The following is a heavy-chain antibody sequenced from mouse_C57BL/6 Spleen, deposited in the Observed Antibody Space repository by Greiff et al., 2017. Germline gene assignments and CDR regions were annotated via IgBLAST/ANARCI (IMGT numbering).Heavy chain of an antibody. Sequence: QVQLQQPGAELVKPGASVKMSCKASGYTFTSYWITWVKQRPGQGLEWIGDIYPGSGSTNYNEKFKSKATLTVDTSSSTAYMQLSSLTSEDSAVYYCARRGIYYDYDGWDFDGWGTGTTVTVAS. V-gene: IGHV1-55*01. CDR1: GYTFTSYW. CDR2: IYPGSGST. CDR3: ARRGIYYDYDGWDFDG. D-gene: IGHD2-4*01. J-gene: IGHJ1*03.